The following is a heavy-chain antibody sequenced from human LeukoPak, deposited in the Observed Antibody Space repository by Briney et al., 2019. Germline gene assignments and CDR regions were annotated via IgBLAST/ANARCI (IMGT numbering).Heavy chain of an antibody. D-gene: IGHD4-17*01. V-gene: IGHV3-21*01. CDR3: ATDWGPDTVTTPDFDY. CDR2: ISSSSSYI. CDR1: GFTFSSYS. J-gene: IGHJ4*02. Sequence: GGSLRLSCAASGFTFSSYSMNWVRQAPGKGLEWVSSISSSSSYIYYADSVKGRFTISRDNAKNSLYLQMNSLRAEDTAVYYCATDWGPDTVTTPDFDYWGQGTLVTVSS.